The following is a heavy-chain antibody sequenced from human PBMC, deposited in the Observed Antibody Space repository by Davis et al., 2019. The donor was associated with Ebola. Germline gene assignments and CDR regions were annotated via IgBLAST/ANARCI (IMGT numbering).Heavy chain of an antibody. CDR1: GFTLSTSS. CDR3: AGGLGGYDSSGYWDYYYYGMDV. Sequence: PGGSLRLSCAASGFTLSTSSLNWVRQAPGKGLEWVSYISSSSSTIYYADSVKGRFTISRDNAKNSLYLQMNSLRDEDTAVYYCAGGLGGYDSSGYWDYYYYGMDVWGQGTTVTVSS. D-gene: IGHD3-22*01. V-gene: IGHV3-48*02. J-gene: IGHJ6*02. CDR2: ISSSSSTI.